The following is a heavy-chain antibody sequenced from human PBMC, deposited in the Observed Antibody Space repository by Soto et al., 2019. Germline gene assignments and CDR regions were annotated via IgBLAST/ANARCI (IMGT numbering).Heavy chain of an antibody. Sequence: ASVKVSCKASGFTFTSSAVQWVRQARGQRLEWIGWIVVGSGNTNYAQKFQERVTITRDMSTSTAYMELSSLRSEDTAVYYCAAGTGIYDFWSGEPYYYDMDVWGQGTTVTVSS. D-gene: IGHD3-3*01. CDR1: GFTFTSSA. V-gene: IGHV1-58*01. CDR3: AAGTGIYDFWSGEPYYYDMDV. J-gene: IGHJ6*02. CDR2: IVVGSGNT.